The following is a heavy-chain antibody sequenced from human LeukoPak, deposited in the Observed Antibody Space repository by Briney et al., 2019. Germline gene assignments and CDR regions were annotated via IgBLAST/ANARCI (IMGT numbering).Heavy chain of an antibody. J-gene: IGHJ6*02. CDR3: ARISLAFGMDV. V-gene: IGHV3-30-3*01. CDR1: GFTFSSYT. D-gene: IGHD3-16*01. Sequence: GRSLRLSCAASGFTFSSYTMHRVRQAPGKGLEWVALISYDANKQFQSDSVKGRFTISRDNSKNTLYLQMNSLRVEDTAVYYCARISLAFGMDVWGQGTTVIVSS. CDR2: ISYDANKQ.